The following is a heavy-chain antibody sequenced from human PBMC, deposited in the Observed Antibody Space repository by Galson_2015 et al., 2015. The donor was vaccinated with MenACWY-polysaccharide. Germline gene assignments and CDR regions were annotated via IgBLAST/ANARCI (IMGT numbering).Heavy chain of an antibody. Sequence: LRLSCAASGFSLGAWYMSWIRQAPGKGLEWLSYISKSGDSTYYADSVKGRFTISRDNARNSLFLQLNSLEAEDTAIYYCARGHYGLDVWGQGTTVTVSS. CDR1: GFSLGAWY. V-gene: IGHV3-11*01. CDR2: ISKSGDST. CDR3: ARGHYGLDV. J-gene: IGHJ6*02.